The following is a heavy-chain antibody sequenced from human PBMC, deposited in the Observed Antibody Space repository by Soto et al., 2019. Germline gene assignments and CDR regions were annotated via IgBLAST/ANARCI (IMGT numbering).Heavy chain of an antibody. CDR1: GFTFSRYW. Sequence: EVKLVESGGGLVHPGGSLRLSCAASGFTFSRYWITWVRQAPGKGLEWVANIKQDGSENYFVDSVKGRFTISRDNAKTSLFLQMNSLRVEDTDIYYCASPPTGWDFGDDNCSDPWGQGTLVTVSS. J-gene: IGHJ5*02. V-gene: IGHV3-7*01. CDR2: IKQDGSEN. D-gene: IGHD4-17*01. CDR3: ASPPTGWDFGDDNCSDP.